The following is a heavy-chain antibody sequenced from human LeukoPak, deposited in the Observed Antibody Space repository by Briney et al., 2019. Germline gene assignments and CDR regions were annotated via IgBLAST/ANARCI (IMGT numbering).Heavy chain of an antibody. CDR3: TASGITSDAFDI. D-gene: IGHD3-16*01. J-gene: IGHJ3*02. V-gene: IGHV3-73*01. CDR2: TRTKASNYAT. Sequence: PGGSLRLSCAVSGFPFSTSVIHWVRQASGKGLEWVGRTRTKASNYATTYAASVSGRFTISRDESKNTAYLEMNVLKIEDTAIYCCTASGITSDAFDIWGQGTMVTVSS. CDR1: GFPFSTSV.